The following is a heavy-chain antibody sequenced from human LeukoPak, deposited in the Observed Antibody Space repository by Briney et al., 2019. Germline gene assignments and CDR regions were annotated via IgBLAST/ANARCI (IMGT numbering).Heavy chain of an antibody. CDR1: GGSISSSSYY. CDR3: AREKSVVTVFDY. D-gene: IGHD3-22*01. V-gene: IGHV4-39*02. J-gene: IGHJ4*02. CDR2: IYYSGST. Sequence: SETLSLTCTVSGGSISSSSYYWGWLRQPPGKGLEWIGSIYYSGSTYYNPSLKSRVTISVDTSKNQFSLKLSSVTAADTAVYYCAREKSVVTVFDYWGQGTLVTVSS.